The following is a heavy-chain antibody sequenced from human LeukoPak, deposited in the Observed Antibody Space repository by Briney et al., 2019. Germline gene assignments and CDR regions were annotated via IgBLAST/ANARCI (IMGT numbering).Heavy chain of an antibody. CDR2: IYTSGST. D-gene: IGHD3-9*01. CDR1: GGSFSGYY. V-gene: IGHV4-59*10. Sequence: SETLSLTCAVYGGSFSGYYWSWIRQPPGKGLEWIGRIYTSGSTNYNPSLKSRVTMSVDTSKNQFSLKLSSVTAADTAVYYCARDLYYDILTGRINWFDPWGQGTLVTVSS. CDR3: ARDLYYDILTGRINWFDP. J-gene: IGHJ5*02.